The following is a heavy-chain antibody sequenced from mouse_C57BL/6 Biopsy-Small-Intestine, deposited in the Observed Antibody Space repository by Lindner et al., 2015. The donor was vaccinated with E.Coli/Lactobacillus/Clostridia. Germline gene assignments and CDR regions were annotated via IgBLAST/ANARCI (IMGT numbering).Heavy chain of an antibody. CDR2: INPNNGDA. D-gene: IGHD1-1*01. CDR1: GYRLTAYY. J-gene: IGHJ1*01. V-gene: IGHV1-26*01. Sequence: SVKVSCKASGYRLTAYYIHWVRQAPGQGLEWMGWINPNNGDANYAQKFQGRVTMTRDTSNNAADMELRSLRSDDTAVYFCARGTGRAHNYYHYYYMDVWGGGTTVTVSS. CDR3: ARGTGRAHNYYHYYYMDV.